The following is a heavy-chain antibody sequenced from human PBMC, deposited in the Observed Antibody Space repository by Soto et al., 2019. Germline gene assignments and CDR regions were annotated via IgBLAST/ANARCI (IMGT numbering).Heavy chain of an antibody. CDR2: IYSAGST. D-gene: IGHD5-18*01. Sequence: PAGSLRLSCAVSGLTVSSSYMSWVRHAPGKGLQWDSVIYSAGSTYYENSVKGRFTISRDISTTMVYLQMRSLTDEDTAVYYCARAREPEYSSAIIFDIWGQGALVTVSS. J-gene: IGHJ4*02. CDR3: ARAREPEYSSAIIFDI. CDR1: GLTVSSSY. V-gene: IGHV3-53*01.